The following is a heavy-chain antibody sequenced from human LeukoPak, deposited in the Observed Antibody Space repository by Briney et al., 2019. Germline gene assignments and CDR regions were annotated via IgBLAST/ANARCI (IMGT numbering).Heavy chain of an antibody. Sequence: GESLTLSCAVYGFTYSSYGMHWDRQAQGKGMEWEAVISYDGSNEEYADSGTGRLTIATDNSKNTLFLLMNSLIAEEPAVNYCAKEGYYGSGSFPDYWGQGTLVTVSS. CDR1: GFTYSSYG. CDR3: AKEGYYGSGSFPDY. D-gene: IGHD3-10*01. J-gene: IGHJ4*02. CDR2: ISYDGSNE. V-gene: IGHV3-30*18.